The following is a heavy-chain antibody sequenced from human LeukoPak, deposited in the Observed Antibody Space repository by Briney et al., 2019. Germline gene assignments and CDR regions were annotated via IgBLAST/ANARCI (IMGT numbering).Heavy chain of an antibody. CDR2: INPSGGST. V-gene: IGHV1-46*01. J-gene: IGHJ4*02. CDR1: GGTFSSYA. CDR3: ARERVEDYTTQPDY. D-gene: IGHD4-11*01. Sequence: ASVKVSCKASGGTFSSYAISWVRQAPGQGLEWMGIINPSGGSTSYAQKFQGRVTMTRDTSTSTVYMELSSLRSEDTAVYYCARERVEDYTTQPDYWGQGTLVTVSS.